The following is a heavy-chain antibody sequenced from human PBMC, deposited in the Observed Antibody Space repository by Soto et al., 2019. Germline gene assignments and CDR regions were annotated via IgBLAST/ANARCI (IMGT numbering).Heavy chain of an antibody. CDR1: GFTFSSYA. Sequence: GGSLRLSCAASGFTFSSYAMSWVRQAPGKGLEWVSAISGSGGSTYYADSVKGRFTISRDNSKNTLYLQMNSLRAEDTAVYYCAKAGPSYCSGGSCMNLDYWGQGTLVTVSS. CDR2: ISGSGGST. CDR3: AKAGPSYCSGGSCMNLDY. V-gene: IGHV3-23*01. J-gene: IGHJ4*02. D-gene: IGHD2-15*01.